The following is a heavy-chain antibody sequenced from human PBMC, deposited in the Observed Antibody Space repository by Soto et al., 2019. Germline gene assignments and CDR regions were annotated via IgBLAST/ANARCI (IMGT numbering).Heavy chain of an antibody. CDR3: ARDHLTSYDY. V-gene: IGHV3-30-3*01. J-gene: IGHJ4*02. Sequence: PGGSLRLSCAASGFTFSSYAMHWVRQAPGKGLEWVAVISYDGSNKYYADSVKGRFTISRDNSKNTLYLQMNSLRAEDTAVYYCARDHLTSYDYWGQGTLVTVSS. D-gene: IGHD2-21*02. CDR1: GFTFSSYA. CDR2: ISYDGSNK.